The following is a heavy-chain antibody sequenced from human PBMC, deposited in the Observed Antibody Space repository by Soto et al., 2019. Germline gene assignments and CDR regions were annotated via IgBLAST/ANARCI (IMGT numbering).Heavy chain of an antibody. D-gene: IGHD3-10*01. V-gene: IGHV1-69*02. CDR1: GDTFNFYT. CDR3: ATNYGSGSAHFDN. Sequence: QVQLVQSGAEVKTPGSSVKVSCTASGDTFNFYTLSWVRQAPGQGLEWMGRIIPMLGMSNYAQKFQGRVTMIADKSTSTAYMGLSSLRSEATALYYCATNYGSGSAHFDNGGQGNLVTVSS. CDR2: IIPMLGMS. J-gene: IGHJ4*02.